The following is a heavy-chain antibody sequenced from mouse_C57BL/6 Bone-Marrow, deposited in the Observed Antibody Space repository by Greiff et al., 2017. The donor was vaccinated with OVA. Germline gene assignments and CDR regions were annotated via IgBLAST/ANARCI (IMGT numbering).Heavy chain of an antibody. CDR3: ASSHGYFYLDY. D-gene: IGHD2-3*01. CDR1: GYTFTSYW. V-gene: IGHV1-7*01. J-gene: IGHJ2*01. Sequence: VQLQQSGAELAKPGASVKLSCKASGYTFTSYWMHWVKQRPGQGLEWIGYINPCSGYTKYNQKFKDKATLTADKSSSTAYMQLRSLTYEGSAVYYSASSHGYFYLDYWGQGTTLTVSS. CDR2: INPCSGYT.